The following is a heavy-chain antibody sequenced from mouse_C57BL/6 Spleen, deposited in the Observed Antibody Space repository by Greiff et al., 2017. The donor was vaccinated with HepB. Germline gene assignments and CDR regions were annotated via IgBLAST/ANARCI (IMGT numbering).Heavy chain of an antibody. CDR1: GYTFTSYW. V-gene: IGHV1-55*01. J-gene: IGHJ3*01. Sequence: VQLQQPGAELVKPGASVKMSCKASGYTFTSYWITWVKQRPGQGLEWIGDIYPGSGSTNYNEKFKSKATLTVDTSSSTAYMQLSSLTSEDSAVYYCARSRTTVPSFAYWGQGTLVTVSA. CDR2: IYPGSGST. D-gene: IGHD1-1*01. CDR3: ARSRTTVPSFAY.